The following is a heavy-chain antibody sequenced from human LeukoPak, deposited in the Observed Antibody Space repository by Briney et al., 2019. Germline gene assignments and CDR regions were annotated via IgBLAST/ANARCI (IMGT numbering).Heavy chain of an antibody. CDR3: TRDPRRLDY. V-gene: IGHV3-30*04. J-gene: IGHJ4*02. CDR1: GFTFSSYA. CDR2: ISYDGSNK. Sequence: GGTLRLSCAASGFTFSSYAMHWVRQAPGKGLEWVAVISYDGSNKYYADSVKGRFTISRDNAKNSLYLQMNSLRAEDTAVYYCTRDPRRLDYWGQGTLVTVSS.